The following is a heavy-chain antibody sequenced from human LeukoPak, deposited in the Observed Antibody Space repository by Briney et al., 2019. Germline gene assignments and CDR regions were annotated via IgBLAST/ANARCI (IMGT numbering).Heavy chain of an antibody. CDR3: ARTYGVVVPAAMNF. J-gene: IGHJ4*02. CDR2: IYYSGST. Sequence: PSETLSLTCTVSGGSISSSSYYWGWIRQPPGKGLEWIGSIYYSGSTYYNPSLKSRVTISVDTSKNQFSLKLSSVTAADTAVYYCARTYGVVVPAAMNFWGQGTLVTVSS. D-gene: IGHD2-2*01. CDR1: GGSISSSSYY. V-gene: IGHV4-39*01.